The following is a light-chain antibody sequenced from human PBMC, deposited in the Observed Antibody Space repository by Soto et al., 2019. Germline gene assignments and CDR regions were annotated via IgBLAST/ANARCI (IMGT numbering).Light chain of an antibody. J-gene: IGKJ3*01. Sequence: DIQMTQSPSTLSASEGDRVTITCRASQNISDWLAWYQQKPGKAPNLLIFGASSLKSGVPSRFSGSGSGTEFSLTISCLQSEDFATYFCQQYSTYPFTFGPGTKVDVK. CDR1: QNISDW. V-gene: IGKV1-5*01. CDR2: GAS. CDR3: QQYSTYPFT.